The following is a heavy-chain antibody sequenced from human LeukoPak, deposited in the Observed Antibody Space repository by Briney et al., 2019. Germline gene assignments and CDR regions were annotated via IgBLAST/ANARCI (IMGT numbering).Heavy chain of an antibody. V-gene: IGHV4-39*01. CDR3: ARRSPLVAVTTAHYYDY. CDR1: GDSISSSNYF. J-gene: IGHJ4*02. CDR2: ISYSGNT. Sequence: SETLSLTCTVSGDSISSSNYFWGWIRQPPGKGLEWIGEISYSGNTYYNPSLKSRVTISMDTSKNQFSLNLNSATASDTTVYYCARRSPLVAVTTAHYYDYWGPGTLVTVSS. D-gene: IGHD2-21*02.